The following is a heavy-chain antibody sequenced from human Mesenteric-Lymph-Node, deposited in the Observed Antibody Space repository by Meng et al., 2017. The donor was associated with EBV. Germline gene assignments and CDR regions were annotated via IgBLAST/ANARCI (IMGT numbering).Heavy chain of an antibody. D-gene: IGHD6-13*01. CDR2: IYHSGST. CDR3: ARTLSIAAATFDY. CDR1: GGSISSSNW. Sequence: QGLREESGPALVKPSGTLSLTCAVSGGSISSSNWWSWVRQPPGKGLEWIGEIYHSGSTNYNPSLKSRVTISVAKSKNQFSLKLSSVTAADTAVYYCARTLSIAAATFDYWGQGTLVTVSS. V-gene: IGHV4-4*02. J-gene: IGHJ4*02.